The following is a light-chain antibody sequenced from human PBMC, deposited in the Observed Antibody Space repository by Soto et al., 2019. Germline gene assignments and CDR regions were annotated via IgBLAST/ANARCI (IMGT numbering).Light chain of an antibody. CDR2: AAS. CDR1: QSVSGN. J-gene: IGKJ4*01. V-gene: IGKV3-15*01. Sequence: EIVMTQSPATLSVSPGERITLSCRASQSVSGNLAWYQQKPGQAPRLLIYAASIRATGIPARFSGSGSGTDFPRTISSLQSEDLAVYYWQQYNKWPPLTFGGGTKVEIK. CDR3: QQYNKWPPLT.